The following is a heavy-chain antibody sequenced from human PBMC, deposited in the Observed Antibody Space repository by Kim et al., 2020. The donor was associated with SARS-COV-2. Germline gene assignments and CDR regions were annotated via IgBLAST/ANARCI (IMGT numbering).Heavy chain of an antibody. Sequence: ASVKVSCKASGYTFTSYAMNWVRQAPGQGLEWLGWITTNTGNPTYAQGFTGRFVFSLGTSVSTAYLQISSLKAEDTAVYYCARPGRSGMRTFDIWGQGTMVTVSS. D-gene: IGHD1-26*01. CDR2: ITTNTGNP. J-gene: IGHJ3*02. CDR1: GYTFTSYA. V-gene: IGHV7-4-1*02. CDR3: ARPGRSGMRTFDI.